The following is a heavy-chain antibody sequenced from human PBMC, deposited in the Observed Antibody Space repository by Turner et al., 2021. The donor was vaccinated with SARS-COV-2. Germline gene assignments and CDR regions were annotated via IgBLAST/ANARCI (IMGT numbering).Heavy chain of an antibody. CDR3: ARCTSYGDYGNYSDY. J-gene: IGHJ4*02. CDR2: IIPIFGTA. CDR1: GGTFSSYA. V-gene: IGHV1-69*06. D-gene: IGHD4-17*01. Sequence: QVQLVQSGAAVKKPGSSVQVSCTASGGTFSSYAISWVRQAPGQGLEWMGGIIPIFGTANYAQKFQGRVTITADKSTSKAYMELSSLRSEDTAVYYCARCTSYGDYGNYSDYWGQGTLVTVSS.